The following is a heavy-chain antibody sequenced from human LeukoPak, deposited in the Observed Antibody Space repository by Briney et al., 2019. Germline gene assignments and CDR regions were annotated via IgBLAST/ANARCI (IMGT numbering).Heavy chain of an antibody. CDR3: AGSSL. J-gene: IGHJ4*02. CDR2: ITYDGSNK. V-gene: IGHV3-30-3*01. Sequence: GRSLRLSCAASGFTFSSYAMHWVRQAPGKGLEWVAVITYDGSNKYYADSVKGRFTISRDNSKNTLYLQMNSLRAEDTAVYYCAGSSLWGQGTLVTVSS. D-gene: IGHD5-12*01. CDR1: GFTFSSYA.